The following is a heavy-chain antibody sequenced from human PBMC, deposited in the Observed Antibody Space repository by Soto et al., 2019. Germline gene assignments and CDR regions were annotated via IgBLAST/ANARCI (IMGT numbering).Heavy chain of an antibody. Sequence: PSQTLSLTCTVSAGSISSYHGSGIRQPPGKGLEWIGYIYYSGSTNYNPSLKSRVTISVDTSKNQFSLKLSSVTAADTAVYYCARQQWLVLNAFDIWGQGTMVT. D-gene: IGHD6-19*01. V-gene: IGHV4-59*01. J-gene: IGHJ3*02. CDR1: AGSISSYH. CDR3: ARQQWLVLNAFDI. CDR2: IYYSGST.